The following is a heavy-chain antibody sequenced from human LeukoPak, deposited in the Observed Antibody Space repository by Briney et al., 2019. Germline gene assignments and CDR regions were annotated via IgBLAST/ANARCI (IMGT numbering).Heavy chain of an antibody. CDR2: INDDGSSI. Sequence: GGSLRLSCAASGFTFSTYAMSWVRQAPGKGLQWVSRINDDGSSISYADSVKGRFTISRDNAKNTLFLQMNSLRAEDTALYYCARAWGVITPSRYYYFGMDVWGQGTTVTVSS. V-gene: IGHV3-74*01. CDR1: GFTFSTYA. J-gene: IGHJ6*02. D-gene: IGHD3-10*01. CDR3: ARAWGVITPSRYYYFGMDV.